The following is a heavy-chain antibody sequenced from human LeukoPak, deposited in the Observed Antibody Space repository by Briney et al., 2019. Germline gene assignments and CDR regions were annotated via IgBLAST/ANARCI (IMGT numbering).Heavy chain of an antibody. J-gene: IGHJ5*02. CDR1: GYSISSGYY. Sequence: SETLSLXCAVSGYSISSGYYCGWIRQPPGKGLEWIGSIYHSGSTYYNPSLKSRVTISVDTSKNQFSLKLSSVTAADTAVYYCARHSFAQLGLDWFDPWGQGTLVTVSS. V-gene: IGHV4-38-2*01. D-gene: IGHD7-27*01. CDR2: IYHSGST. CDR3: ARHSFAQLGLDWFDP.